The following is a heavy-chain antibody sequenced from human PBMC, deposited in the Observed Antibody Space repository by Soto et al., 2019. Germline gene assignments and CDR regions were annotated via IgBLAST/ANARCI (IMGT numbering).Heavy chain of an antibody. D-gene: IGHD6-13*01. CDR3: ARGPVRIAAAGKAFDY. V-gene: IGHV4-59*08. CDR2: IFYSGST. CDR1: GGSISSYY. Sequence: QVQLQESGPGLVKPSETLSLTCTVSGGSISSYYWNWIRQPPGKGLEWIGYIFYSGSTNYNPSLKSRVTISVDTSKNQFSLNLTSVTAADTAVYYCARGPVRIAAAGKAFDYWGQGTLVTVSS. J-gene: IGHJ4*02.